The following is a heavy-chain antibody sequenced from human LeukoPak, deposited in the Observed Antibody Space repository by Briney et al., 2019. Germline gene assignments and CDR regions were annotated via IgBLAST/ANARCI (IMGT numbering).Heavy chain of an antibody. CDR1: QFTFSSYA. J-gene: IGHJ4*02. CDR2: ISYDGSNE. D-gene: IGHD2-15*01. CDR3: ARDRAQYCSGGSCFSTPTDY. Sequence: GRSLRLSCAASQFTFSSYAMHWVRQAPGKGLEWVAVISYDGSNEYYADSVKGRFTISRDNSKNTLYLQMNSLRAADTALYYCARDRAQYCSGGSCFSTPTDYWGQGTLVSVSS. V-gene: IGHV3-30*04.